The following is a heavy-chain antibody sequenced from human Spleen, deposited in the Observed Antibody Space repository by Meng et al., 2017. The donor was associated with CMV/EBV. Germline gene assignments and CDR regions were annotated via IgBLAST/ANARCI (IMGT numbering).Heavy chain of an antibody. Sequence: GGSLRLSCAASGFTFSSYDMHWVRQATGKGLEWVSAIGTAGDTYYPGSVKGRFTISRDNSKNTLFLQMNSLRAEDTAVYYCASTSSITIFGVVTPLDAMAGDYWGQGTLVTVSS. J-gene: IGHJ4*02. CDR3: ASTSSITIFGVVTPLDAMAGDY. D-gene: IGHD3-3*01. CDR1: GFTFSSYD. V-gene: IGHV3-13*01. CDR2: IGTAGDT.